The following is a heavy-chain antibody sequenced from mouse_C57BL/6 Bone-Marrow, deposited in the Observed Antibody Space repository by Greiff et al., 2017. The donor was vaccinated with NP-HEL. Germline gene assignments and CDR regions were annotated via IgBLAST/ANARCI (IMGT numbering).Heavy chain of an antibody. CDR2: IHPNSGST. CDR3: ANADYSNWFAY. CDR1: GYTFTSYW. J-gene: IGHJ3*01. V-gene: IGHV1-64*01. D-gene: IGHD2-5*01. Sequence: VQLQQPGAELVKPGASVKLSCKASGYTFTSYWMHWVKQRPGQGLEWIGMIHPNSGSTNYNEKFKSKATLTVDKSSSTAYMQLSILTSEDSAVYDCANADYSNWFAYGGQGNLVTVSA.